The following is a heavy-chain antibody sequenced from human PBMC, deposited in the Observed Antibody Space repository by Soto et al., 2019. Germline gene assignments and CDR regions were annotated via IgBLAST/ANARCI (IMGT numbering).Heavy chain of an antibody. D-gene: IGHD5-18*01. Sequence: QVQLVQSGAEVKKPGASVKVSCKASGYTFTSYAMHWVRQAPGQRLEWMGWINAGNGNTKYSQKFQGRVTMTRDTSASTAYMELSSLRSEDTAVYYCASGKWIQLWSLDYWGQGTLVTVSS. CDR1: GYTFTSYA. CDR2: INAGNGNT. J-gene: IGHJ4*02. V-gene: IGHV1-3*01. CDR3: ASGKWIQLWSLDY.